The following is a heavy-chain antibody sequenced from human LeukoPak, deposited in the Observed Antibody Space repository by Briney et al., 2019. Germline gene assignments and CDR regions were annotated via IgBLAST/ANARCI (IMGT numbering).Heavy chain of an antibody. CDR2: IYYSGST. Sequence: SETLSLTCAVSGGSISSTTSYWGWIRQPPGKGLEWLGRIYYSGSTFYNPSLKSRVTISVDTSNNQFSLRLSSVTAADTAVYYCARYGSTDYFDYWGQGTLVTVSS. V-gene: IGHV4-39*01. CDR1: GGSISSTTSY. J-gene: IGHJ4*02. CDR3: ARYGSTDYFDY. D-gene: IGHD3-10*01.